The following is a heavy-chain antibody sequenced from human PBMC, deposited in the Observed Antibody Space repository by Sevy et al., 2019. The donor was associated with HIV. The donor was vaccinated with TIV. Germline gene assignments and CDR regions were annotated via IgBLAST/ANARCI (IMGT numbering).Heavy chain of an antibody. Sequence: SETLSLTCAVYGGSFSGYYWSWIRQPPGKGLEWIGEINHSGSTNYNPSLKSRVTISGDTSKNQFSLKLRAVTAADTAVYYCARHCSSTSCSHAFYIWGQGTMVTVSS. V-gene: IGHV4-34*01. CDR3: ARHCSSTSCSHAFYI. CDR1: GGSFSGYY. J-gene: IGHJ3*02. CDR2: INHSGST. D-gene: IGHD2-2*01.